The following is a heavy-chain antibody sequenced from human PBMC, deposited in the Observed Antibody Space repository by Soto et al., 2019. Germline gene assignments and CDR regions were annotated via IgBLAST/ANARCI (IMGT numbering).Heavy chain of an antibody. CDR2: IYWDDDN. CDR1: GFSLSTSGVG. CDR3: ARGSGWVFDF. V-gene: IGHV2-5*02. Sequence: QITLKESGPTLVTPTQTLTLTCTFSGFSLSTSGVGVGWFRQPPEKALEWLTLIYWDDDNHYSPSLQSRLSITKDTSKNQVALTMTHMDPVDTATYYCARGSGWVFDFWGQGALVTVSS. D-gene: IGHD6-19*01. J-gene: IGHJ4*02.